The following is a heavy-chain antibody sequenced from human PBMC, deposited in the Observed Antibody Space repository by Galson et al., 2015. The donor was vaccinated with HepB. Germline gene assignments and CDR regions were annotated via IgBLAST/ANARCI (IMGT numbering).Heavy chain of an antibody. J-gene: IGHJ3*02. CDR1: GYTFTSYA. CDR2: INAGNGNT. V-gene: IGHV1-3*01. D-gene: IGHD2-15*01. Sequence: SVKVSCKASGYTFTSYAMHWVRQAPGQRLEWMGWINAGNGNTKYSQKFQGRVTITRDTSASTAYMELSSLRSEDTAVYYCARVQNDIVAYGAFDIWGQGTMVTVSS. CDR3: ARVQNDIVAYGAFDI.